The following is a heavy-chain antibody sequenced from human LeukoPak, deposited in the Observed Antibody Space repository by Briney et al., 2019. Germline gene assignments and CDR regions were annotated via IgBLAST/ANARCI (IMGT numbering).Heavy chain of an antibody. CDR3: ARGGITIFGVVIEDNWYFDL. CDR2: IHHSGGI. V-gene: IGHV4-4*02. CDR1: GDSISSDIW. Sequence: SGTLSLTCAVSGDSISSDIWWNWVRQPPGKGLEWIGEIHHSGGINYNPSLKSRVTISVDTSKNQFSLKLSSVTAADTAVYYCARGGITIFGVVIEDNWYFDLWGRGTLVTVSS. D-gene: IGHD3-3*01. J-gene: IGHJ2*01.